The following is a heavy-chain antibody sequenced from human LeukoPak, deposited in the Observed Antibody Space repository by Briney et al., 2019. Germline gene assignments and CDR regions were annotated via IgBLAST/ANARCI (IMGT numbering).Heavy chain of an antibody. Sequence: ASVKVSCKASGYTFTGYYMHWVRQAPGQGLEWMGWINPNSGGTNYAQKFQGRVTMTRDTSISTAYMELSRLRSDDTAVYYCARGTSVRGVIRWFDPWGQGTLVTVSS. CDR1: GYTFTGYY. V-gene: IGHV1-2*02. CDR3: ARGTSVRGVIRWFDP. J-gene: IGHJ5*02. CDR2: INPNSGGT. D-gene: IGHD3-10*02.